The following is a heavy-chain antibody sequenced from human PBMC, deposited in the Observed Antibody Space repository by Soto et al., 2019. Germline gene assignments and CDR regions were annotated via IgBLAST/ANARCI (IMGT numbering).Heavy chain of an antibody. CDR2: ISAYNGNT. Sequence: QVQLVQSGAEVKKPGASVKVSCKASGYTFTSYGISWVRQAPGQGLEWMGWISAYNGNTNYAQKLQGRVTMTTDTSTSTAYIELRSLRSDDTAVYYCARNIFIQRREQWLTLGYWGQGTLVTVSS. D-gene: IGHD6-19*01. V-gene: IGHV1-18*04. CDR3: ARNIFIQRREQWLTLGY. CDR1: GYTFTSYG. J-gene: IGHJ4*02.